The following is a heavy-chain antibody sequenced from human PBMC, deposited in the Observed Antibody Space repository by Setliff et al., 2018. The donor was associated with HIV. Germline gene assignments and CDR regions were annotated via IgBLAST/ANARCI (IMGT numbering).Heavy chain of an antibody. CDR2: IYTSGSA. V-gene: IGHV4-61*09. J-gene: IGHJ6*03. Sequence: PSETLSLTCTVSGGSISSGSYYWSWIRQPAGKGLEWIGHIYTSGSANYNPSLKSRVTISVDTSKNQFSLKLSSVTAAGTAVYYCAREAGIQLWLWKDYYYYYMDVWGKGTTVTVSS. D-gene: IGHD5-18*01. CDR1: GGSISSGSYY. CDR3: AREAGIQLWLWKDYYYYYMDV.